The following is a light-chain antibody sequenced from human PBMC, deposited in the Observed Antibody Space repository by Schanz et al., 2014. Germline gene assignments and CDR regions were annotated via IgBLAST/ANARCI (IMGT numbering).Light chain of an antibody. CDR2: SNT. Sequence: QSVLTQPPSASGTPGQRVTISCSGSSSNIGRNTVNWYQHLPGTAPKLLIYSNTLRPSGVPDRFSNSKSGTSASLAISGLQSEDEADYYCAAWDDSLNVHVVFGGGTKLTVL. CDR1: SSNIGRNT. CDR3: AAWDDSLNVHVV. J-gene: IGLJ2*01. V-gene: IGLV1-44*01.